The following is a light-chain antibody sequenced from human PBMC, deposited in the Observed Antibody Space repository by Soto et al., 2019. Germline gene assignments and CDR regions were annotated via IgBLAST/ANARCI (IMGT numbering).Light chain of an antibody. V-gene: IGKV1-5*01. Sequence: DIQMTQSPATPSASVGDRVTITCRASQSISSWLAWYQQKPGKAPKLLIYDASSLESGVLSRFSGSGSATEFTLTISSLQPDDFATYYCQQYNNYWTFGQGTKVDIK. CDR2: DAS. CDR3: QQYNNYWT. J-gene: IGKJ1*01. CDR1: QSISSW.